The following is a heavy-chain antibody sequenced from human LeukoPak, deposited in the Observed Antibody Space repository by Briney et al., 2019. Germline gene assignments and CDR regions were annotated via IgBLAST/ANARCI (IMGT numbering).Heavy chain of an antibody. CDR1: GYTFTGYY. CDR2: INPNSGGT. D-gene: IGHD5-18*01. CDR3: ARDANPGYSYGFLDL. Sequence: ASVKVSCKASGYTFTGYYMHWVRQAPGQGLEWMGWINPNSGGTNYAQKFQGRVTMTRDTSISTAYMELSRLRSDDTAVYYCARDANPGYSYGFLDLWGRGTLVTVSS. V-gene: IGHV1-2*02. J-gene: IGHJ2*01.